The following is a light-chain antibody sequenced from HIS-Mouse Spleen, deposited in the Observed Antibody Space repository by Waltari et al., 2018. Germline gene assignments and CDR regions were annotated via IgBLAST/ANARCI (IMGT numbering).Light chain of an antibody. J-gene: IGKJ4*01. Sequence: VVMTQSPLSLPVTLGQPASISCRSSQSLVHSDGNTYLNWFQQRPGQSPRRLIYKVSNRDTGVPDRFSGSESGTDFTLKISRVEAEDVGVYYCMQGTHWPPTFGGGTKVEIK. CDR1: QSLVHSDGNTY. CDR3: MQGTHWPPT. CDR2: KVS. V-gene: IGKV2-30*02.